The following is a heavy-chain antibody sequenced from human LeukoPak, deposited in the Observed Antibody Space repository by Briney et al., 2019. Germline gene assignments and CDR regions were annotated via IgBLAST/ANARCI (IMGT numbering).Heavy chain of an antibody. CDR3: ARGVGHIHGVYYFDY. CDR2: TYYRSKWYN. Sequence: PSQTLSLTCAISGDSVSSNSAAWNWIRQSPSRGLEWLGRTYYRSKWYNEYVVSVKSRITINADTSKEQFSLQLVSMTPEDTAVYYCARGVGHIHGVYYFDYWGQGILVTVPS. D-gene: IGHD1-26*01. CDR1: GDSVSSNSAA. J-gene: IGHJ4*02. V-gene: IGHV6-1*01.